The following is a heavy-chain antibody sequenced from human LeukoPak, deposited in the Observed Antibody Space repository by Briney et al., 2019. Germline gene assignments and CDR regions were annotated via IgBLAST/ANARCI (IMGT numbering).Heavy chain of an antibody. CDR1: GFTFSNAW. J-gene: IGHJ3*02. D-gene: IGHD3-3*01. V-gene: IGHV3-30-3*01. CDR3: ARIYREWLFPHDAFDI. Sequence: GGSLRLSCAVSGFTFSNAWMNWVRQAPGKGLEWVAVISYDGSNKYYADSVKGRFTISRDNSKNTLYLQMNSLRAEDTAVYYCARIYREWLFPHDAFDIWGQGTMVTVSS. CDR2: ISYDGSNK.